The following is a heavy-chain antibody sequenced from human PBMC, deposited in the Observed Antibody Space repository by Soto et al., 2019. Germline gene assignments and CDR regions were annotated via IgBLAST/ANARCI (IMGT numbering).Heavy chain of an antibody. D-gene: IGHD7-27*01. Sequence: GGSRRLSCAASGFTFSKYAMSWFGQAPGKGLDWVGAVTGSGGSTYYADSVKGRFTISRDNSKSALYLQMNSLRAEHPAIYYCAKGWGNYGLDVWGQGPTATV. CDR1: GFTFSKYA. V-gene: IGHV3-23*01. CDR2: VTGSGGST. CDR3: AKGWGNYGLDV. J-gene: IGHJ6*02.